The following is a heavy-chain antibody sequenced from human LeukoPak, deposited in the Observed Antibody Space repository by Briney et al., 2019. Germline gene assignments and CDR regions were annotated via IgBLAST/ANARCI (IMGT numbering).Heavy chain of an antibody. Sequence: GASVKVSCKASGYAFTSYYMHWVRQAPGQGLEWMGIINPSGGSTSYAQKFQGRVTMTRDMSTSTVYMELSSLRSEDTAVYYCARGGVMTGTTHWGQGTLVTVSS. V-gene: IGHV1-46*01. J-gene: IGHJ4*02. CDR2: INPSGGST. CDR3: ARGGVMTGTTH. CDR1: GYAFTSYY. D-gene: IGHD1/OR15-1a*01.